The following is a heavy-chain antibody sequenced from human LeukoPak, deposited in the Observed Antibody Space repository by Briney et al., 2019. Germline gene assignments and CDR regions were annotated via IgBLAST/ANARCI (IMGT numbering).Heavy chain of an antibody. V-gene: IGHV1-24*01. CDR1: GYTLTELS. D-gene: IGHD6-19*01. Sequence: ASVKVSCKVSGYTLTELSMHWVRQAPGKGLEWMGGFDPEDGETIYAQKFQGRVTMTEDTSTDTAYMELSSLRSGDTAVYYCASGAGYSSGWRFDYWGQGTLVTVSS. J-gene: IGHJ4*02. CDR3: ASGAGYSSGWRFDY. CDR2: FDPEDGET.